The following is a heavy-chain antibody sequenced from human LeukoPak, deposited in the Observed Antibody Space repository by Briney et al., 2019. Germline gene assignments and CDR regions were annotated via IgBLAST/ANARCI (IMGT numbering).Heavy chain of an antibody. V-gene: IGHV3-13*01. CDR1: GFTFSDYD. J-gene: IGHJ3*01. D-gene: IGHD4-17*01. Sequence: GGSLRLSGAGSGFTFSDYDRHWVRQATGTGLEWGSTIATGGETYYPDSVKGRFTISRLNAKNSLYLQMNSLRAGATAVYYCARDSADYGDAFDVWGQGKLGTVS. CDR3: ARDSADYGDAFDV. CDR2: IATGGET.